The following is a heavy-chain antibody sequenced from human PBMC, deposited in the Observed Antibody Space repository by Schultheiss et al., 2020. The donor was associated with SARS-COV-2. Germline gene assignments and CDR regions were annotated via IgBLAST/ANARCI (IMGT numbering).Heavy chain of an antibody. D-gene: IGHD6-19*01. J-gene: IGHJ4*02. V-gene: IGHV2-70*01. CDR2: IDWDDDK. Sequence: SGPTLVKPTQTLTLTCTFSGFSLSTSGMCVSWIRQPPGKALEWLALIDWDDDKYYSTSLKSRLTISKDTSKSQVVLTMTNMDPVDTATYYCARRSVHTAGWFDFESWDQGTLVTISS. CDR1: GFSLSTSGMC. CDR3: ARRSVHTAGWFDFES.